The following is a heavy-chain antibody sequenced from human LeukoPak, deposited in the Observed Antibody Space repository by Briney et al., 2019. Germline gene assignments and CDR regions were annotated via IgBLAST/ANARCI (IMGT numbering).Heavy chain of an antibody. CDR3: ARAPWRTTYYYDSSGYYKDDAFDI. CDR1: GYTFTSYY. V-gene: IGHV1-46*01. CDR2: INPSGGST. D-gene: IGHD3-22*01. Sequence: ASVKVSCKASGYTFTSYYMHWVRQAPGQGLEWMGIINPSGGSTNYAQKLQGRVTMTTDTSTSTAYMELRSLRSDDTAVYYCARAPWRTTYYYDSSGYYKDDAFDIWGQGTMVTVSS. J-gene: IGHJ3*02.